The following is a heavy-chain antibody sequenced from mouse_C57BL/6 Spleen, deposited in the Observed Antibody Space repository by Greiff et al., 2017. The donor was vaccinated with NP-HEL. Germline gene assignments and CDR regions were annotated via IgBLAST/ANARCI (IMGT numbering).Heavy chain of an antibody. D-gene: IGHD1-1*01. V-gene: IGHV14-4*01. J-gene: IGHJ2*01. CDR2: IDPENGDT. Sequence: EVQLQQSGAELVRPGASVKLSCTASGFIIKDDYMHWVKQRPEQGLEWIGWIDPENGDTEYASKFQGKATITADTSSNTAYLQLSSLTSEDTAVYYSTTHYYGSSPYYFDYWGQGTTLTVSS. CDR3: TTHYYGSSPYYFDY. CDR1: GFIIKDDY.